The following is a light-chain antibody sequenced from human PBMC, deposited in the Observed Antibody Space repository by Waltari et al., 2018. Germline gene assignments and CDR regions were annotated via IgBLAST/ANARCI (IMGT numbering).Light chain of an antibody. J-gene: IGKJ1*01. V-gene: IGKV3-20*01. CDR3: QMYVRLPAT. CDR1: QSVGRS. Sequence: EIVLTQSPGTLSLSPGERATLSCRASQSVGRSLAWYQRKPGQAPRLLIYDTSNRATGIPERFSGSGSVTDFSLTISRLEPEDFAVYYCQMYVRLPATFGQGTKVEIK. CDR2: DTS.